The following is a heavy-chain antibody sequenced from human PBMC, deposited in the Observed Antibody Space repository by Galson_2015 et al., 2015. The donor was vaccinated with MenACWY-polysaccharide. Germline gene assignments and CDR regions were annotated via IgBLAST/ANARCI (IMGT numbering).Heavy chain of an antibody. J-gene: IGHJ4*02. CDR3: ARRRGGLGNYFVY. D-gene: IGHD3-16*01. CDR1: AFTFSSYW. CDR2: IKEDGSDK. V-gene: IGHV3-7*01. Sequence: SLRLSCAASAFTFSSYWMSWVRQAPGKGLEWVANIKEDGSDKYYVDSVKGRFTISRDNAKNSLYLQMNSLRAEDTAVYYCARRRGGLGNYFVYWGQGTLVTVSS.